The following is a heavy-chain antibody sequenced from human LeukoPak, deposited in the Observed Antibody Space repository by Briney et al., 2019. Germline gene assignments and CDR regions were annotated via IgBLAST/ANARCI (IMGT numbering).Heavy chain of an antibody. CDR3: ARILSYGGDDAFDI. Sequence: ASVKVSCKASGYTLTAYYIHWVRQAPGQGLEWMGWINPNSGGTNYAQKFQGRVTMTRDTSISTAYIELSSLRSDDAAVYYCARILSYGGDDAFDIWGQGTMVTVSS. V-gene: IGHV1-2*02. J-gene: IGHJ3*02. CDR1: GYTLTAYY. CDR2: INPNSGGT. D-gene: IGHD5-18*01.